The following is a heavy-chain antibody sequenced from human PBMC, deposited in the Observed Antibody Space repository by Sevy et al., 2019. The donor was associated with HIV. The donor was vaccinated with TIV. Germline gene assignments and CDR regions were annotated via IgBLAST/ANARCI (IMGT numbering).Heavy chain of an antibody. CDR1: GFTFNIYS. D-gene: IGHD2-8*01. V-gene: IGHV3-23*01. CDR2: LSFGCGKI. J-gene: IGHJ4*02. Sequence: GGSLRLSCAASGFTFNIYSMSWVRQTPGKGLEWVATLSFGCGKINHADSVKGWFTMSRDDSKNAVYLQMNNLRVEDTAIYYCAREGCTKPHDYWGQGTLVTASS. CDR3: AREGCTKPHDY.